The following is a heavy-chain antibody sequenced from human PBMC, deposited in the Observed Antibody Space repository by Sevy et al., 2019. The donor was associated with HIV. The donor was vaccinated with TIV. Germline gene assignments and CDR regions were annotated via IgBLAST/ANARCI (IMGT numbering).Heavy chain of an antibody. J-gene: IGHJ6*02. CDR1: GFTFSSYA. CDR2: ISYDGSNK. CDR3: ARDRRYCSSTSCYWGYYYYGMDV. D-gene: IGHD2-2*01. Sequence: GGSLRLSCAASGFTFSSYAMHWVRQAPGKGLEWVAVISYDGSNKYYGDSVKGRFTISRDNSKNTLYLQMNSLRAEDTAVYYCARDRRYCSSTSCYWGYYYYGMDVWGQGTTVTVSS. V-gene: IGHV3-30*04.